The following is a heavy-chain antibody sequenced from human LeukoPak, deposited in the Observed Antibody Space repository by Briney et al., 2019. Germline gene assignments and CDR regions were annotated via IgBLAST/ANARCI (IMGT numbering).Heavy chain of an antibody. V-gene: IGHV3-30*18. D-gene: IGHD1-26*01. CDR1: GFTFSSYG. CDR2: ISYDGSNK. J-gene: IGHJ4*02. Sequence: PGRSLRLSCAASGFTFSSYGMHWVRQAPGKGLEWVAVISYDGSNKYYADSVKGRFTISRDNSKNTLYLQMNSLRAEDTAVYYCANARPTYSGSYIDYWGQGTLVTVSS. CDR3: ANARPTYSGSYIDY.